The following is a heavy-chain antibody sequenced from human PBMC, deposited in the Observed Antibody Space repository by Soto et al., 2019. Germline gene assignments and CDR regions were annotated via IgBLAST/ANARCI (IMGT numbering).Heavy chain of an antibody. CDR3: ARRYGDYREGYFDY. CDR2: IIPILGIA. CDR1: GGTFSSYT. Sequence: QVQLVQSGAEVKKPGSSVKVSCKASGGTFSSYTISWVRQAPGQGLEWMGRIIPILGIANYAQKFQGRVTITADKSTSTAYMELSSLRSEDTAVHYCARRYGDYREGYFDYWGQGTLVTVSS. J-gene: IGHJ4*02. V-gene: IGHV1-69*02. D-gene: IGHD4-17*01.